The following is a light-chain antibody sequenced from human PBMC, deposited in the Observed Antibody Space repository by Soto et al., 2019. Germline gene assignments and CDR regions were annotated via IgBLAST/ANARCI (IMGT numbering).Light chain of an antibody. V-gene: IGKV1-5*01. CDR2: DAS. Sequence: DSQMTQSPSTLSASVGDRVTITCRASQGISGWLAWYQQKAGKAPRLLIFDASSLMSGVPSRFSGSGYGTEFTLTINRLQPDDSATYYCQQYDSFSVWTFGQGTKVDIK. J-gene: IGKJ1*01. CDR1: QGISGW. CDR3: QQYDSFSVWT.